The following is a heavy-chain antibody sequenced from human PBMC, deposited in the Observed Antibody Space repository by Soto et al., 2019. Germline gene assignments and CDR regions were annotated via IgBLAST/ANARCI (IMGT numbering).Heavy chain of an antibody. D-gene: IGHD1-7*01. V-gene: IGHV1-3*01. Sequence: APVKVSCKASGYTFTSYAMHWVRQAPGQRLEWMGWINAGNGNTKYSQKFQGRVTITRDTSASTAYMELSSLRSEDTAVYYCAREGSLTGTTDPLDYWGQGTLVTVSS. CDR1: GYTFTSYA. CDR3: AREGSLTGTTDPLDY. CDR2: INAGNGNT. J-gene: IGHJ4*02.